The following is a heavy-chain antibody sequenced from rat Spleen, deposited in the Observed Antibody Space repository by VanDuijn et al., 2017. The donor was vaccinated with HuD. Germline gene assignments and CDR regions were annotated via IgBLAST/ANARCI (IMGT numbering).Heavy chain of an antibody. J-gene: IGHJ2*01. V-gene: IGHV5S23*01. CDR1: GFTFSNYD. D-gene: IGHD4-3*01. CDR3: ATEELGRGYFDY. CDR2: ISPSGGST. Sequence: EVQLVESGGGLVQPGRSLKLSCAASGFTFSNYDMAWVRQAPTKGLEWVASISPSGGSTYYRGSVKGRFTISRDNTKSTLYLQMDSLRSDDTATYYCATEELGRGYFDYWGQGVMVTVSS.